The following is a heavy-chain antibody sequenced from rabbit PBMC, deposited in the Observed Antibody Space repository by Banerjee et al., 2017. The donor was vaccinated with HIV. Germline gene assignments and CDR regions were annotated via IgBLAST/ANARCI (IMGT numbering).Heavy chain of an antibody. CDR3: ARADIVIVVDDPYYLNL. V-gene: IGHV1S45*01. Sequence: QEQLEESGGDLVKPGASLTLTCTASGFSFNSSYWICWVRQAPGKGPEWVACIYAGSSGSTYYASWAKGRFTISKTSSTTVTLQMTSLTAADTATYFCARADIVIVVDDPYYLNLRGQGTLVTVS. J-gene: IGHJ4*01. CDR1: GFSFNSSYW. D-gene: IGHD1-1*01. CDR2: IYAGSSGST.